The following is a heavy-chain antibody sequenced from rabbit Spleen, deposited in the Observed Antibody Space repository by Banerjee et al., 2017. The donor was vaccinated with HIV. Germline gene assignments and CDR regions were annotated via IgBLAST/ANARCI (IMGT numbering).Heavy chain of an antibody. CDR3: ARAIVPWLGLTRLDL. CDR2: IYGAKGST. J-gene: IGHJ3*01. D-gene: IGHD4-1*01. Sequence: QEQLTETGGGLVQPGGSLTLSCKASGIDFTKHYITWVRQAPGKGLEWIGIIYGAKGSTDYASWVNGRFTISSDNAQSTVDLKMTSLTAADTATYFCARAIVPWLGLTRLDLWGQGTLVTVS. CDR1: GIDFTKHY. V-gene: IGHV1S47*01.